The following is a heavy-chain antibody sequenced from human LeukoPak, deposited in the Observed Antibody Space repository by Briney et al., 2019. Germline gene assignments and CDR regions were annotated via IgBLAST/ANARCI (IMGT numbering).Heavy chain of an antibody. CDR2: ISGSGGST. J-gene: IGHJ6*04. V-gene: IGHV3-23*01. CDR1: GFTFSSYA. D-gene: IGHD3-10*01. CDR3: AKVRTPYYGSGSYTNYYYYGMDV. Sequence: PGGSLRLSCAASGFTFSSYAMSWVRQAPGKGLEWVSAISGSGGSTYYADSVKGRFTIPRDNSKNTLYLQMNSLRAEDTAVYYCAKVRTPYYGSGSYTNYYYYGMDVWGKGTTVTVSS.